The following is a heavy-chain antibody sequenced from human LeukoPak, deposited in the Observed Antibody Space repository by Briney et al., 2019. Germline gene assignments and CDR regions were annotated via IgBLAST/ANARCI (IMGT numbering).Heavy chain of an antibody. V-gene: IGHV3-30*01. D-gene: IGHD5-18*01. CDR1: GFTFSSYA. J-gene: IGHJ4*02. CDR3: ARAHVDTAMVPDY. Sequence: GGSLRLSCAASGFTFSSYAMHWVRQAPGKGLEWVAVISYDGSNKYYADSVKGRFTISRDNSKNTLYLQMNSLRAEDTAVYYCARAHVDTAMVPDYWGQGTLVTVSS. CDR2: ISYDGSNK.